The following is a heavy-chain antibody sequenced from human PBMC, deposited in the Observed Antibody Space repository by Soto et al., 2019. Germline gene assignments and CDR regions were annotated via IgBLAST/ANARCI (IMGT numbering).Heavy chain of an antibody. CDR1: GYTFTSYG. D-gene: IGHD6-13*01. CDR2: ISAYNGNT. CDR3: ASYLAAAGEFYYYGMDV. Sequence: ASVKVSCKASGYTFTSYGISWVRQAPGQGLEWMAWISAYNGNTNYAQKLQGRVTMTTDTSTSTAYMELRSLRSDDTAVYYCASYLAAAGEFYYYGMDVWGQGTTVTVSS. V-gene: IGHV1-18*01. J-gene: IGHJ6*02.